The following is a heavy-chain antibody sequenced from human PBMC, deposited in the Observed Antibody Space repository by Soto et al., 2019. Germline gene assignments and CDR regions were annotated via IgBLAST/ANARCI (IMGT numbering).Heavy chain of an antibody. CDR1: GFTFSNYA. Sequence: GGSLRLSCAASGFTFSNYAMSWVRQAPGKGLEWVSSISASGGRTYYADSAKGRFTISRDNSKNTLYLHMSSLRAEDTALYYCEKDLVVVSAIFDSWGQGTLVTVSS. CDR3: EKDLVVVSAIFDS. V-gene: IGHV3-23*01. J-gene: IGHJ5*01. D-gene: IGHD2-21*02. CDR2: ISASGGRT.